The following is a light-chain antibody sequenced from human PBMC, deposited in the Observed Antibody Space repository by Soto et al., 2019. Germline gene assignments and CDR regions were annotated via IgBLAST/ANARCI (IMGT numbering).Light chain of an antibody. Sequence: QSALTQPASVSGSPGQSITISCTGTSSDVGSYNLVSWYQQHPGKAPKLMIYEGSKRPSGVSNRFSGSKSGNTASLTISGLQAEDEADYYCSSYAGGSTPYVFGTGTKVTVL. CDR1: SSDVGSYNL. CDR3: SSYAGGSTPYV. J-gene: IGLJ1*01. CDR2: EGS. V-gene: IGLV2-23*01.